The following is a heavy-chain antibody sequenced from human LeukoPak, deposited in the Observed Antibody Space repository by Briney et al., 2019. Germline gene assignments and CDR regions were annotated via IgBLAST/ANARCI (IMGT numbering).Heavy chain of an antibody. CDR2: LNPQTGDT. Sequence: ASVKVSCKGSGYTFTNYNLHWVRQAPGQGLEWMGWLNPQTGDTHFAQKFQGRVTFTRDTSISTAYMAMSRLRSDDTAVFYCARGSRYHDWLSPLDSWGQGTLVTVSS. V-gene: IGHV1-2*02. J-gene: IGHJ4*02. CDR1: GYTFTNYN. D-gene: IGHD3-9*01. CDR3: ARGSRYHDWLSPLDS.